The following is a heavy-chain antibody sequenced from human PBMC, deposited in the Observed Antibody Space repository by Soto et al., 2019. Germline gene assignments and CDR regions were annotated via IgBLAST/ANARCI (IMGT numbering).Heavy chain of an antibody. D-gene: IGHD2-21*01. CDR3: AKDLFPTSGQRFFFES. V-gene: IGHV3-23*01. CDR1: GFTFSTYA. J-gene: IGHJ4*02. CDR2: ILHDETP. Sequence: GGSLRLSCAASGFTFSTYAMTWVRQAPGRGLEWVSTILHDETPFYTDSVKGRFTISRDNVRGTLYLQMNGLRVEDAALYFCAKDLFPTSGQRFFFESWGQGSLVTVSS.